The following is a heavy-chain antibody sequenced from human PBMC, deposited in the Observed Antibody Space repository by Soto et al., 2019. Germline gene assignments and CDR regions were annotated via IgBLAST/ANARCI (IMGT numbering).Heavy chain of an antibody. V-gene: IGHV1-69*12. Sequence: QVQLVQSGAEVKKPGSSVKVSCKASGGTFSSYAISWVRQAPGQGLEWMGGSIPIFGTTNYAQKFQGRVTITADESTSTAYMELSSLSAEDTAVYYCARVVTVVKSFHYWYFDLWGRGTLVTVSS. D-gene: IGHD2-15*01. CDR3: ARVVTVVKSFHYWYFDL. J-gene: IGHJ2*01. CDR1: GGTFSSYA. CDR2: SIPIFGTT.